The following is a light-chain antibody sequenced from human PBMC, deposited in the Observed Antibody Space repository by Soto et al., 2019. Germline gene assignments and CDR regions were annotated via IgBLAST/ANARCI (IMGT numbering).Light chain of an antibody. CDR2: RNN. CDR3: HSYDSSLSGSV. Sequence: QSVLTQPPSASGTPGQRVNISCSGSSSNIGSNYVYWYRQFPGTAPKLLIQRNNQRPSGVPARFSGSKSGTSASLAISGLRSEDEADYYCHSYDSSLSGSVFGGGTKLTVL. V-gene: IGLV1-47*01. J-gene: IGLJ3*02. CDR1: SSNIGSNY.